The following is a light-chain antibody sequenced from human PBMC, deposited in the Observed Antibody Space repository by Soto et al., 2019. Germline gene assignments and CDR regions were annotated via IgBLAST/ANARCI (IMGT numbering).Light chain of an antibody. J-gene: IGLJ3*02. CDR1: SGHSSYI. CDR2: LEGRGSY. CDR3: ETWDSNNWV. V-gene: IGLV4-60*02. Sequence: QYVLTQSSSASASLGSSVKLTCTLSSGHSSYIIAWHQQQPGKAPRYLMKLEGRGSYNKGSGVPDRFSGSSSGADRYLTISNLQFEDEADYYCETWDSNNWVFGGGTKLTVL.